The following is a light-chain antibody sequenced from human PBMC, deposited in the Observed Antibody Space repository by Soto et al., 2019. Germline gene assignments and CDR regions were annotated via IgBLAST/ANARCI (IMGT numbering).Light chain of an antibody. CDR3: QQYNNWPPRT. J-gene: IGKJ1*01. CDR2: GAS. V-gene: IGKV3-15*01. Sequence: EIVMTQSPATLSLSPGERATLSCRASQSVSSNLAWYQQKPGQAPRPLIYGASTRATGIPARFSGSRSGTEFTLTISSLQSEDFAVYYCQQYNNWPPRTFGQGTKVEIK. CDR1: QSVSSN.